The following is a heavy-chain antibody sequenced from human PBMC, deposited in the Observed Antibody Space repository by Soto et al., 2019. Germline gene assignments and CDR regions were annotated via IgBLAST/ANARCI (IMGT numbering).Heavy chain of an antibody. CDR1: GFTFSSYA. Sequence: GGSLRLSCAASGFTFSSYAMHWVRQAPGKGLEWVAVISYDGSNKYYADSVKGRLTISRDNSKNTLYLQMNSLRAEDTAVYYCARDPYGDYVNYFDHWGQGTLVTVSS. CDR2: ISYDGSNK. CDR3: ARDPYGDYVNYFDH. D-gene: IGHD4-17*01. V-gene: IGHV3-30-3*01. J-gene: IGHJ4*02.